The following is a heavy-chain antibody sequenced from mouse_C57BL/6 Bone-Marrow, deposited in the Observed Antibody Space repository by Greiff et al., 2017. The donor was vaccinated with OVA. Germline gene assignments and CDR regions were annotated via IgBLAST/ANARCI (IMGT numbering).Heavy chain of an antibody. D-gene: IGHD1-1*01. CDR2: IDPANGNT. CDR3: ARGDYGSSYGYWYFDV. J-gene: IGHJ1*03. CDR1: GFNIKNTY. V-gene: IGHV14-3*01. Sequence: EVQLQQSVAELVRPGASVKLSCTASGFNIKNTYVQCVKQRPEQGLVWIGRIDPANGNTKYAPMLQVKATITADTSSNTAYLQLSSLTSEDTAIYYCARGDYGSSYGYWYFDVWGTGTTVTVSS.